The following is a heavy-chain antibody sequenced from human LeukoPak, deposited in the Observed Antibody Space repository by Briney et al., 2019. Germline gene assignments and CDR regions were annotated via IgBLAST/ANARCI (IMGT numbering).Heavy chain of an antibody. CDR2: INHSGST. CDR3: ARVQYSSGWRFDY. J-gene: IGHJ4*02. V-gene: IGHV4-34*01. D-gene: IGHD6-19*01. Sequence: PSETLSLTCAVYGGSFSGYYWSWIRQPPGKGLEWIGEINHSGSTNYNPSLKSRVTISVDTSKNQFSLKLSSVTAADTAVYYCARVQYSSGWRFDYWGQGTLVTVSS. CDR1: GGSFSGYY.